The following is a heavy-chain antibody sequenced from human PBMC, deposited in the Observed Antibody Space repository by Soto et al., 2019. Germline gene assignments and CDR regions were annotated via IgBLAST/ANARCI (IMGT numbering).Heavy chain of an antibody. D-gene: IGHD3-9*01. CDR2: ISDSGSS. V-gene: IGHV4-31*03. J-gene: IGHJ4*02. Sequence: QVQLQESGPGLVKPSQTLTLTCTVSGGSISSGRFYWSWIRQHPGKGLEWIGHISDSGSSYYNPSLESRVPISVDTYKNQFSLKLSAVTAADTAVYFCARTTFYDIFTAYYSLFDYWGQGTMVTVSS. CDR1: GGSISSGRFY. CDR3: ARTTFYDIFTAYYSLFDY.